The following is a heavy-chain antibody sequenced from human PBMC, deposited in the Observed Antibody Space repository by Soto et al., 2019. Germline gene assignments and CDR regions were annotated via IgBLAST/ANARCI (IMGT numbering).Heavy chain of an antibody. D-gene: IGHD5-12*01. Sequence: GSLRLSCAASGFTFSSYSMNWVRQAPGKGLEWVSYISSSSSTIYYADSVKGRFTISRDNAKNSLYLQMNSLRAEDTAVYYCARGVGIYSGYEWYPKMVWFDPWGQGTLVTVS. CDR2: ISSSSSTI. CDR3: ARGVGIYSGYEWYPKMVWFDP. V-gene: IGHV3-48*01. CDR1: GFTFSSYS. J-gene: IGHJ5*02.